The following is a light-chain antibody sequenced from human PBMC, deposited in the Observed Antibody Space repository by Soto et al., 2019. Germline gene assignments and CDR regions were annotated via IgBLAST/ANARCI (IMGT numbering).Light chain of an antibody. Sequence: QSALTQPASVSGSPGQSITISCTGTSSDVGGYNYVSWYQQYPGKAPKLMIYDVSNRPSGVSNRFSGSKSGNTASLTISGLQADDEADYYCSSYTRSSSDVFGTGTKVTVL. CDR2: DVS. CDR3: SSYTRSSSDV. CDR1: SSDVGGYNY. J-gene: IGLJ1*01. V-gene: IGLV2-14*01.